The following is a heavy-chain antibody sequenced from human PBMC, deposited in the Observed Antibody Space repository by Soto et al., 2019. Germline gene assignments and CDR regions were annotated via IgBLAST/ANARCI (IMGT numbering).Heavy chain of an antibody. V-gene: IGHV4-34*01. D-gene: IGHD6-19*01. CDR1: GGSFSGYY. CDR3: ARGRAGWRTYYYYGMDV. J-gene: IGHJ6*02. Sequence: PSETLSPTCAVYGGSFSGYYWSWIRQPPGKGLEWIGEINHSGSTNYNPSLKSRVTISVDTSKNQFSLKLSSVTAADTAVYYCARGRAGWRTYYYYGMDVWGQGTTVTVSS. CDR2: INHSGST.